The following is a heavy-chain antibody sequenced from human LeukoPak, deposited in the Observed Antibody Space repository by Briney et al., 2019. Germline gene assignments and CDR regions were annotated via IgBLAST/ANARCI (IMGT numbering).Heavy chain of an antibody. CDR1: GSTFSNYW. CDR2: INTDGSPR. CDR3: ASASSHRIAAGGDS. V-gene: IGHV3-74*01. Sequence: GGSLRLSCVASGSTFSNYWMHWVRQAPGKGLEWVSRINTDGSPRNYADSVKGRFTISRDNAKNTLYLQMNSLRAEDTAVYYCASASSHRIAAGGDSWGQGTLVTVSP. D-gene: IGHD6-13*01. J-gene: IGHJ4*02.